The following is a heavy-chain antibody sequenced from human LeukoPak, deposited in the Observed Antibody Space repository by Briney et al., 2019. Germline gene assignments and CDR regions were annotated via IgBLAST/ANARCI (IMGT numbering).Heavy chain of an antibody. J-gene: IGHJ4*02. CDR1: GGSISSYY. V-gene: IGHV4-59*01. D-gene: IGHD6-19*01. CDR2: IYYSGST. CDR3: ARDRAYSSVWYYFDS. Sequence: SSETLSLTCTVSGGSISSYYWSWIRQPPGKGLEWIGYIYYSGSTNYNPSLKSRVTISVDTSKNQFSLKLSSVTTADTAVYYRARDRAYSSVWYYFDSWGQGTLVTVSS.